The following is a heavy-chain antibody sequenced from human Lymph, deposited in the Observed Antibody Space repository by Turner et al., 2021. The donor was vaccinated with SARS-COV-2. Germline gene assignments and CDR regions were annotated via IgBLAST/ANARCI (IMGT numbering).Heavy chain of an antibody. V-gene: IGHV3-23*01. J-gene: IGHJ6*02. Sequence: EVQLLASGGGLVQPGGSLRLSCAASGFTFNNYAMSWVRQAPGKGLEWVSTIGGSGGSTYYADSVKGRFIISRDNAKNTLYLQMNSLRDEDTAVYYCANLYPTVSWEFPYGMDVWGQGTTVTVSS. CDR1: GFTFNNYA. D-gene: IGHD3-16*01. CDR3: ANLYPTVSWEFPYGMDV. CDR2: IGGSGGST.